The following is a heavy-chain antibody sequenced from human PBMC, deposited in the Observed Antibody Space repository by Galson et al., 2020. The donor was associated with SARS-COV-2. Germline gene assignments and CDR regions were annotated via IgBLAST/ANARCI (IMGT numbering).Heavy chain of an antibody. D-gene: IGHD6-19*01. V-gene: IGHV5-51*01. CDR2: ISPGDSDN. CDR3: ARLNWRYSSGWCSYSVMDV. J-gene: IGHJ6*02. CDR1: GYSFTSYW. Sequence: GESLKISCKGSGYSFTSYWIGWVRQMPGKGLEWMGIISPGDSDNRYSASFQGQVTISADKSISTAYLQLSSLKASDTAMYYCARLNWRYSSGWCSYSVMDVWGQGTTVTVSS.